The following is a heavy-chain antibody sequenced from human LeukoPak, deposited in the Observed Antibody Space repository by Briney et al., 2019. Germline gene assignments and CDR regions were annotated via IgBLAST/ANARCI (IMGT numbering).Heavy chain of an antibody. CDR2: IIPIFGTA. D-gene: IGHD3-10*01. CDR3: SVRGLIDGGGSYFDY. J-gene: IGHJ4*02. CDR1: GGTFSSYA. Sequence: ASVKVSCKASGGTFSSYAISWVRQAPGQGLEWMGRIIPIFGTANYAQKFQGRVTITTDESTSTAYMELSSLKSEDTAVYYCSVRGLIDGGGSYFDYWGQGTLVTVSS. V-gene: IGHV1-69*05.